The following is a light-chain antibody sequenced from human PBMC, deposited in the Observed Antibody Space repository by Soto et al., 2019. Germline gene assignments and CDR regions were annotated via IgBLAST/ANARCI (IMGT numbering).Light chain of an antibody. CDR1: QSVSSK. J-gene: IGKJ1*01. Sequence: EIVMTQSPATLSVSPGERATLSCRASQSVSSKLAWYQQKPGQAPRLLIYAASTRATGIPARFSGSGSGTEFTLTSSSLQPEDFAVYYCQQYNNWPWTFGQGTKVEIK. V-gene: IGKV3-15*01. CDR3: QQYNNWPWT. CDR2: AAS.